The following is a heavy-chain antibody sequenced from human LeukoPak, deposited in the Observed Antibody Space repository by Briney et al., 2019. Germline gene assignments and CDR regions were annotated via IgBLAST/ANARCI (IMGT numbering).Heavy chain of an antibody. D-gene: IGHD3-10*01. Sequence: GGSLRLSCAASGFTFSTYAMHWVRQAPGRGLEYVSAISTSGSTTFYANSVKGRFTISRDNSNNTLYLQMGSLRVEDMAVYYCARVFRGVASTDYWGQGTLVIVSS. CDR1: GFTFSTYA. J-gene: IGHJ4*02. CDR2: ISTSGSTT. CDR3: ARVFRGVASTDY. V-gene: IGHV3-64*01.